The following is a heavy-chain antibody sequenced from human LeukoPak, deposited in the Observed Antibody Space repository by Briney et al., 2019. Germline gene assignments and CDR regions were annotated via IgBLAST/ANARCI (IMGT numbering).Heavy chain of an antibody. Sequence: SETLSLTCTVSGFSISTYYWSWFRQPPGKGLEWIGYIYYSGSTNYNPSLKSRVTISVDTSKNQFSLKLSSVTAADTAVYYCARSYSSGWSPGDDAFDIWGQGTMVTVSS. CDR1: GFSISTYY. CDR3: ARSYSSGWSPGDDAFDI. CDR2: IYYSGST. J-gene: IGHJ3*02. D-gene: IGHD6-19*01. V-gene: IGHV4-59*01.